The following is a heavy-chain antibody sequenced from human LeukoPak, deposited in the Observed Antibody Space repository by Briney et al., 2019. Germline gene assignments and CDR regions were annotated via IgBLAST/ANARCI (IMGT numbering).Heavy chain of an antibody. V-gene: IGHV4-59*01. CDR1: GGSISSYH. Sequence: SETLSLNCTFSGGSISSYHWNWIRQTPGKGLEWIGYMYYTGVSNYNPSLKSRVAISVDSSKNQFSLKVTSVTAADTAIYYCTTIKRGDIFGYFDFWGQGALVTVSS. D-gene: IGHD5-18*01. CDR3: TTIKRGDIFGYFDF. J-gene: IGHJ4*02. CDR2: MYYTGVS.